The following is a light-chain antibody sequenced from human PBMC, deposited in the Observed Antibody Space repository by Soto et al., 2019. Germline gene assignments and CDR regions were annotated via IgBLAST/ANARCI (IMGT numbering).Light chain of an antibody. V-gene: IGKV2-30*02. Sequence: GVMTPSPLSLPVTLGQPASISCRSNQTLVHSDGIAYFSWFQQRPGRSPRRLIYKVSNRDSGVPARFSGSGSGTDFALKISRVEAEDVGVYYCMQGTHWPITFGQGRRLEIK. CDR1: QTLVHSDGIAY. J-gene: IGKJ5*01. CDR2: KVS. CDR3: MQGTHWPIT.